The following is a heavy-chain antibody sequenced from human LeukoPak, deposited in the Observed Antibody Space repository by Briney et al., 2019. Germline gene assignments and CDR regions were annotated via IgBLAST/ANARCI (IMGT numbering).Heavy chain of an antibody. Sequence: GASVKVSCKVSGYTLTELSMHWVRQAPGKGLGGGGGFDPEDDETIYAQKFQGRVTMTEDTSTDTAYMELSSVRSEDTAVYYCATSSRVIIPFDYWGQGTLVTVSS. CDR1: GYTLTELS. V-gene: IGHV1-24*01. CDR2: FDPEDDET. J-gene: IGHJ4*02. CDR3: ATSSRVIIPFDY. D-gene: IGHD3-3*01.